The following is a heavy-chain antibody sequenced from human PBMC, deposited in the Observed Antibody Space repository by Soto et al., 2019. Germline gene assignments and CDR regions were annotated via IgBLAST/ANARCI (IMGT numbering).Heavy chain of an antibody. J-gene: IGHJ4*02. D-gene: IGHD3-16*01. CDR1: GGSISSYY. V-gene: IGHV4-59*08. Sequence: QVQLQESGPGLVKPSETLSLTCTVSGGSISSYYWSWIRQPPGKGLEWIGYIYYSGSTNYNPSLKCRVTLSVDPSKNQCPLKLSSVPAADTAVYYCARRWGTTFDFWGQGTLVTVSP. CDR3: ARRWGTTFDF. CDR2: IYYSGST.